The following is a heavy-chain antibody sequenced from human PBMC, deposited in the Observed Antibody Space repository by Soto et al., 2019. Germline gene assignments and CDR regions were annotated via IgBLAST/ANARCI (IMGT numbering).Heavy chain of an antibody. Sequence: EVQLVESGGGLVKPGGSLRLSCAASGFTFSSYSMNWVRQAPGKGLEWVSSISSSSSYIYYADSVKGRFTISRDNAKNSLYLQMNSLRAEDTAVYYCVRVGYYDSSGYPLDYWGRGTLVTVSS. CDR2: ISSSSSYI. J-gene: IGHJ4*02. D-gene: IGHD3-22*01. V-gene: IGHV3-21*01. CDR3: VRVGYYDSSGYPLDY. CDR1: GFTFSSYS.